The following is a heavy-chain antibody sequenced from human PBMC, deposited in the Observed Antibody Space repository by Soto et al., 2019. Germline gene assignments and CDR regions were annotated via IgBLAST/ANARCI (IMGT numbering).Heavy chain of an antibody. Sequence: EMQLVESGEGLVQPGGSLRLSCAASGFTVSSSYMTWVRQAPGKGLEWVSVMYAGGTTYYADSVKGRFTFSSDTSKNMLYLQMHNLRADNTAVYYCYREFQDGSNSPMAFDPWGQGALVTVSS. D-gene: IGHD2-8*01. CDR3: YREFQDGSNSPMAFDP. V-gene: IGHV3-66*01. CDR1: GFTVSSSY. CDR2: MYAGGTT. J-gene: IGHJ5*02.